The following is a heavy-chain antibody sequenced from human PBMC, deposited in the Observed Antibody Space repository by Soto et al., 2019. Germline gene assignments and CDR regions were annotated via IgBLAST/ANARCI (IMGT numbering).Heavy chain of an antibody. J-gene: IGHJ4*02. Sequence: EVQLVESGGGLVQPGGSLRLSCTTSGLAFSTYWMAWVRQAPGKGLEWVGNTKPDETETYYADSVEGRFTISRDNAKNSLYLQMNSLRVGDTAVYYCATIGDVTLHYWGQGTPVTVSS. D-gene: IGHD4-4*01. CDR1: GLAFSTYW. CDR3: ATIGDVTLHY. V-gene: IGHV3-7*02. CDR2: TKPDETET.